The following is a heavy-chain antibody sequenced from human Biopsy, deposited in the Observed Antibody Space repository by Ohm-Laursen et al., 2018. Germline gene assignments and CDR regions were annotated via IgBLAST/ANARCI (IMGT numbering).Heavy chain of an antibody. CDR1: GGSVSSNTNY. CDR2: IFYSGII. CDR3: ARHPTGFWFDP. V-gene: IGHV4-39*01. Sequence: TLSLTCTVSGGSVSSNTNYWAWIRQPPGKGLEWIGSIFYSGIIYYSPSLKSRVSISVDTSKNQFSLNLNSVTAADTAVYYCARHPTGFWFDPWGQGTLVIVSS. J-gene: IGHJ5*02.